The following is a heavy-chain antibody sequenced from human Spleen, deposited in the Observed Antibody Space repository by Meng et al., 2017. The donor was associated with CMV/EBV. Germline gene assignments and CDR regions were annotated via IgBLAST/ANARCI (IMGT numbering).Heavy chain of an antibody. J-gene: IGHJ6*02. D-gene: IGHD3-3*01. CDR2: IKQDGSDK. CDR1: GFTFSSHW. V-gene: IGHV3-7*01. Sequence: GESLKISCAASGFTFSSHWMSWVRQAPGKGLEWVANIKQDGSDKKYVDSVKGRFTVSRDNAKNSLYLQMSNLRVEDTAVYYCARRGTFGAFIRGWGFGMDLWGQGTTVTVSS. CDR3: ARRGTFGAFIRGWGFGMDL.